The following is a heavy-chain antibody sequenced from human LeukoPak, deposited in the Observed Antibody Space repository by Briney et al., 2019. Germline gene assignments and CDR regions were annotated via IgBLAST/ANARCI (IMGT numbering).Heavy chain of an antibody. D-gene: IGHD5/OR15-5a*01. CDR3: ARLVYAGY. CDR2: IYYSGST. J-gene: IGHJ4*02. CDR1: GASISSYY. V-gene: IGHV4-59*08. Sequence: SETLSLTCTVSGASISSYYWSWIRQPPGKGLEWIGYIYYSGSTNYNPSLKSRVTISVDTSKNQFSLKLSSVTAADTAVYYCARLVYAGYWGQGTLVTVSS.